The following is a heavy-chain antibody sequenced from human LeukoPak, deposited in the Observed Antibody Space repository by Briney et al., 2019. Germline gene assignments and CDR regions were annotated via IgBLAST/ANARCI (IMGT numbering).Heavy chain of an antibody. CDR1: GFTVSSNY. V-gene: IGHV3-23*01. D-gene: IGHD5-12*01. J-gene: IGHJ3*02. CDR3: AKDVVATITTDGDAFDI. CDR2: ISGSGGST. Sequence: GGSLRLSCAASGFTVSSNYMSWVRQAPGKGLEWVSAISGSGGSTYYADSVKGRFTISRDNSKNTLYLQMNSLRAEDTAVYYCAKDVVATITTDGDAFDIWGQGTMVTVSS.